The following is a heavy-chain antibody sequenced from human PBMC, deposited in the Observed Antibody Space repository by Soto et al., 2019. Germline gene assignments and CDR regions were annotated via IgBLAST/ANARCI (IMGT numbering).Heavy chain of an antibody. CDR1: GGTFSSYA. CDR2: IIPIFGTA. J-gene: IGHJ6*02. V-gene: IGHV1-69*12. Sequence: QVQLVQSGAEVKKPGSSVKVSCKASGGTFSSYAISWVRQAPGQGLEWMGGIIPIFGTANYAQKFQGRVTITADESTSTADMELRSLRSEDTAVYYCARDGSAITYYYYGMDVWGQGTTVTVSS. CDR3: ARDGSAITYYYYGMDV. D-gene: IGHD2-2*03.